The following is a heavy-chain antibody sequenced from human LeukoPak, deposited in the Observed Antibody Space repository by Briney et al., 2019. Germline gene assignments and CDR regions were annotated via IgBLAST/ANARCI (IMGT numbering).Heavy chain of an antibody. CDR3: ARDRIAVAGTVLDY. J-gene: IGHJ4*02. D-gene: IGHD6-19*01. CDR1: GFTFSSYG. CDR2: ISYDGSNK. V-gene: IGHV3-30*19. Sequence: LTGGSLRLSCAASGFTFSSYGMHWVRQAPGKGLEWVAVISYDGSNKYYADSVKGRFTISRDNSKNTLYLQMNSLRAEDTAVYYCARDRIAVAGTVLDYWGQGTLVTVSS.